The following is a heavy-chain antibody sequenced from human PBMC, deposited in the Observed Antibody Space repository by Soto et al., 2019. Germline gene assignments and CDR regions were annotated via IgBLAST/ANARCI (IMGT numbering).Heavy chain of an antibody. D-gene: IGHD6-6*01. CDR3: ARRGVAARPDYYYGMDV. J-gene: IGHJ6*02. CDR1: GGTFSSYA. V-gene: IGHV1-69*12. CDR2: IIPIFGTA. Sequence: QVQLVQSGAEVKKPGSSVKVSCKASGGTFSSYAISWVRQAPGQGLEWMGGIIPIFGTANYAQKFQGRVTITADESTSTAYMELSSLRSEDTAVYYCARRGVAARPDYYYGMDVWGQGTTVTVSS.